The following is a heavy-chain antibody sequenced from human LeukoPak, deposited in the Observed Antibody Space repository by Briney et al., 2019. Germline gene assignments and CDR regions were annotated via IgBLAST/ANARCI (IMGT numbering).Heavy chain of an antibody. D-gene: IGHD3-9*01. CDR1: GGTLSSYA. CDR3: ATDNDKLFEY. Sequence: SVKVSCKASGGTLSSYAISWVRQAPGQGREWMGGIIPIFGTANYAQKFQGRVTITADESTSTAYMELSSLRSEDTAVYYCATDNDKLFEYRGQGTLVTVSS. J-gene: IGHJ4*02. CDR2: IIPIFGTA. V-gene: IGHV1-69*13.